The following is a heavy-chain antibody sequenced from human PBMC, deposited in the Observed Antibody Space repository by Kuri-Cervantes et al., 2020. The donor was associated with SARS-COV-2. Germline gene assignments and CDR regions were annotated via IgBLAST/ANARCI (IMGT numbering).Heavy chain of an antibody. CDR3: AVYSSSPSYYYMDV. Sequence: GSLRLSCTVSGGSISSSSYYWGWIRQPPGKGLEWIGSIYYSGSTYYNPSLKSRVTISVDTSKNQFSLKLSSVTAADTAVYYCAVYSSSPSYYYMDVWGKGTTVTVSS. CDR1: GGSISSSSYY. D-gene: IGHD6-13*01. J-gene: IGHJ6*03. V-gene: IGHV4-39*07. CDR2: IYYSGST.